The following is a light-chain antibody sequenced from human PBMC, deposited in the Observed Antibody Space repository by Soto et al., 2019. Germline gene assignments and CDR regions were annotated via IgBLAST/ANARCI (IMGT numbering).Light chain of an antibody. CDR1: QSVGTY. CDR2: VAS. V-gene: IGKV3-20*01. J-gene: IGKJ5*01. Sequence: EIVLTQSPGTLSLSPGQRATLSCRASQSVGTYLAWYQQKPGQPPRLLIYVASSRATGIPDRFSGSGSGTEFTLSISRVEAEDFAVYYCQQYVASHPITFGQGTRLDIK. CDR3: QQYVASHPIT.